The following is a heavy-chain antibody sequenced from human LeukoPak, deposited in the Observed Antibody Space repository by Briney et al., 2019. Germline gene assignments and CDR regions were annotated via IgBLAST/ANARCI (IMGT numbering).Heavy chain of an antibody. D-gene: IGHD3-9*01. CDR1: GFTFSDYY. J-gene: IGHJ4*02. Sequence: PGGSLRLSCAASGFTFSDYYMSWIRQAPGKGLEWVSYISSSGSTIYYADSVKGRFTISRDNAKNLLYLQMNSLRAEDTAVYYCASGVDYDILTGYYTASTFYYWGQGTLVTVSS. CDR2: ISSSGSTI. CDR3: ASGVDYDILTGYYTASTFYY. V-gene: IGHV3-11*01.